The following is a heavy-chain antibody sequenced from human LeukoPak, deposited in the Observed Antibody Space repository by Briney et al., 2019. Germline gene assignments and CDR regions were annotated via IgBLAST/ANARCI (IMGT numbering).Heavy chain of an antibody. D-gene: IGHD1-26*01. CDR3: ARGASEWELLASGVYYYYGMDV. CDR1: GDSVSSNSAA. CDR2: TYYRSKWYN. J-gene: IGHJ6*02. V-gene: IGHV6-1*01. Sequence: SQTLSLTCAISGDSVSSNSAAWNWIRQSPSRGLEWLGRTYYRSKWYNDYAVSVKSRITINPDTSKNQFSLQLNSVTPEDTAVYYCARGASEWELLASGVYYYYGMDVWGQGTTVTVSS.